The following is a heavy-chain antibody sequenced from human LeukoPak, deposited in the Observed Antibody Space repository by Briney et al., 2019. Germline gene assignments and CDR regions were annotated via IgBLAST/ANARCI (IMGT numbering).Heavy chain of an antibody. CDR3: ARDDYGETFDY. J-gene: IGHJ4*02. Sequence: GGSLRLSYASSGFTFSTFGMSWVRQAPGKGLEWVSAIKGRFTISRDNSKNTLFLQMNSLRAEDTAVYYCARDDYGETFDYWGQGTLVTVSS. V-gene: IGHV3-23*01. CDR2: I. D-gene: IGHD4-17*01. CDR1: GFTFSTFG.